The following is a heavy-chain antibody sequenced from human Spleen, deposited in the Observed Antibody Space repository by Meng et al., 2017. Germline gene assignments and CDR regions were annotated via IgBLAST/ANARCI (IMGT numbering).Heavy chain of an antibody. CDR1: GYTFIDAY. CDR2: IIPSSSDA. CDR3: ARDGGNYDFDY. Sequence: QVVQFGAEVKKPGASVKLSCKASGYTFIDAYVHWVRQAPGQGLEWMGRIIPSSSDANSAQKFQGRVTLTWDTSISTAYMELSSLRSDDTAIYYCARDGGNYDFDYWGQGTLVTVSS. D-gene: IGHD1-7*01. V-gene: IGHV1-2*06. J-gene: IGHJ4*02.